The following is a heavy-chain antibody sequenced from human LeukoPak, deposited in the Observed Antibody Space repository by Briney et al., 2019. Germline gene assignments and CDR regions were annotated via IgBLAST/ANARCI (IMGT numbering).Heavy chain of an antibody. CDR1: GYSFTSYW. V-gene: IGHV5-51*01. D-gene: IGHD1-1*01. J-gene: IGHJ4*02. CDR2: IYPGDSDT. Sequence: LGESLKISCKGSGYSFTSYWIGWVRQMPGKGLEWMGIIYPGDSDTRYSPSFQGQVTISADKSISTAYLQWNSLKASDTAIYYCAREQQLVLFDYWGQGALVTVSS. CDR3: AREQQLVLFDY.